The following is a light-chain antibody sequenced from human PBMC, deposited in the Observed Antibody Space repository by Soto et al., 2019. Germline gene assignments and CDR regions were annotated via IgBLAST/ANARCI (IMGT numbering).Light chain of an antibody. CDR1: RSFLHSNGNNF. J-gene: IGKJ4*01. CDR3: MQALQTPPT. V-gene: IGKV2-28*01. CDR2: LGS. Sequence: IGMTQSPFPLPVTPGEPAPISSGFIRSFLHSNGNNFLDWYLQKPGQSPQLLIYLGSNRASGVPDRFSGSGSGTDFTLKISRVEAEDVGVYYCMQALQTPPTFGGGTKVEIK.